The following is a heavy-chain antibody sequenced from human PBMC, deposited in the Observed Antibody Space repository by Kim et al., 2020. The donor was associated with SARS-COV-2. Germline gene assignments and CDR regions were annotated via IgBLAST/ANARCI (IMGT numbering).Heavy chain of an antibody. CDR2: IIPIFGTA. CDR3: VGVVVVAAGVQEEYYFDY. J-gene: IGHJ4*02. V-gene: IGHV1-69*13. Sequence: SVKVSCKASGGTFSSYAISWVRQAPGQGLEWMGGIIPIFGTANYAQKFQGRVTITADESTSTAYMELSSLRSEDTAVYYCVGVVVVAAGVQEEYYFDYWGQGTLVTVSS. CDR1: GGTFSSYA. D-gene: IGHD2-15*01.